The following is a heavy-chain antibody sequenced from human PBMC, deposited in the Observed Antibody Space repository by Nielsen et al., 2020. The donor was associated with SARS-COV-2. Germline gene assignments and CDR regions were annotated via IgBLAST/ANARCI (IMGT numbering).Heavy chain of an antibody. D-gene: IGHD3-10*01. CDR2: ISAYNGNT. V-gene: IGHV1-18*04. J-gene: IGHJ6*03. CDR3: ARAPYLSSHYYGSGSYYNYYYYYMDV. CDR1: GYTFTSYG. Sequence: ASVKVSCKASGYTFTSYGISWVRQAPGQGLEWMGWISAYNGNTNYAQKLQGRVTMTTDTSTSTAYMELRSLRSDDTAVYYCARAPYLSSHYYGSGSYYNYYYYYMDVWGKGTTVTVSS.